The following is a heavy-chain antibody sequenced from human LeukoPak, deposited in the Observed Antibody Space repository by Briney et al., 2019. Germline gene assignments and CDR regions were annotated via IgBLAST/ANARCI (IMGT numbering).Heavy chain of an antibody. J-gene: IGHJ4*02. Sequence: SETLSLTCTVSGGSIISSTSYWVWIRQPPGKGLEWIGSVYHSGSTHYNPSLKSRVTISVDTSKNQFSLRLSSVTAADTAVYYCARNGTVTVAGTKFNYFDYWGKGTLVTVSS. CDR1: GGSIISSTSY. CDR2: VYHSGST. D-gene: IGHD6-19*01. CDR3: ARNGTVTVAGTKFNYFDY. V-gene: IGHV4-39*01.